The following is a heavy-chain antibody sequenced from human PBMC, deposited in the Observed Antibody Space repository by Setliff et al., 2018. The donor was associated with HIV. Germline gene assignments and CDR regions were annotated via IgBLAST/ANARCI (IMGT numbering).Heavy chain of an antibody. D-gene: IGHD3-22*01. CDR3: ATGGYYYYDKSDYYYHIDV. CDR1: GGTFSSYA. CDR2: IIPIYGTA. J-gene: IGHJ6*03. V-gene: IGHV1-69*13. Sequence: ASVKVSCKASGGTFSSYAISWVRQAPGQGLEWMGGIIPIYGTANYAKKFQGRVTVTADESSSTDYMELSSLRSEDTAVYYCATGGYYYYDKSDYYYHIDVWGKGTTVTVSS.